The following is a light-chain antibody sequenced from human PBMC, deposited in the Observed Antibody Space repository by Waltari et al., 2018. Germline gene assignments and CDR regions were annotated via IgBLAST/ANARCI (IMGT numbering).Light chain of an antibody. CDR3: QHYGISFPVT. V-gene: IGKV3-20*01. CDR1: QSVGSRD. CDR2: ATS. Sequence: EIVLPQSPDTLSLSPGEPATLSCRASQSVGSRDLIWYQQTPGQAPRLLIFATSYRATGIPDRFSGSGSGTDFTLTISRLEPEDVAIYYCQHYGISFPVTFGQGTRLEIK. J-gene: IGKJ5*01.